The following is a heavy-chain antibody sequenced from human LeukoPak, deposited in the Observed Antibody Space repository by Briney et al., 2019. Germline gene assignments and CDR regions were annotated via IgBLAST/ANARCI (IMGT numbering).Heavy chain of an antibody. V-gene: IGHV3-30*02. CDR3: ARDQAGSGHYADY. J-gene: IGHJ4*02. D-gene: IGHD3-10*01. CDR1: GFTFTNAW. CDR2: IRFDGTST. Sequence: PPGGSLRLSCAASGFTFTNAWMSWVRQAPGKGLEWLAYIRFDGTSTYYADFVKGRFTISRDNSKNTLYLQMNSLKPEDTAVYYCARDQAGSGHYADYWGQGTLVTVSS.